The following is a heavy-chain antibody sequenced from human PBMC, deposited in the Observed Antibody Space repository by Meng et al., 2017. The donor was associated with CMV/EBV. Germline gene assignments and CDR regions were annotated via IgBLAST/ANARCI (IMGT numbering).Heavy chain of an antibody. V-gene: IGHV1-2*02. Sequence: GPSGAEVKKPGALGKVPCKASGYTFTGYYMHWVRQAPGQGLEWMGWINPNSGGKNYAQKFQGRVTMTRDTSISTAYMELSRLRSDDTAVYYCARFMSSSWDHYFDYWGQGTLVTVSS. D-gene: IGHD6-13*01. CDR3: ARFMSSSWDHYFDY. CDR2: INPNSGGK. J-gene: IGHJ4*02. CDR1: GYTFTGYY.